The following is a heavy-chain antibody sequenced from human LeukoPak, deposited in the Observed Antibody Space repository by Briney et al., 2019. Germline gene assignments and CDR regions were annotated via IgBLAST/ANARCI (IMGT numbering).Heavy chain of an antibody. CDR1: GGSLSSSY. CDR3: ARTNYDYYSMDV. J-gene: IGHJ6*03. CDR2: IYRSGST. Sequence: SETLSLTCTVSGGSLSSSYWSWIRQPPGRGLEWIGYIYRSGSTNYNPSLKSRVTMSIDTSKKQFSLRLISVTAADSAVYYCARTNYDYYSMDVWGKGTTVTVSS. V-gene: IGHV4-4*08.